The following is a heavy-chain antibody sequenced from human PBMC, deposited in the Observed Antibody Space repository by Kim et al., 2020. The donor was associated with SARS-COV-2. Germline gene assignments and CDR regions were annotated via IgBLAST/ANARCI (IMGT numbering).Heavy chain of an antibody. CDR1: GFTFSSYA. CDR2: ISYDGSNK. Sequence: GGSLRLSCAASGFTFSSYAMHWVRQAPGKGLEWVAVISYDGSNKYYADSVKGRFTISRDNSKNTLYLQMNSLRAEDTAVYYCARGPPWGSEEYFQHWGQGTLVTVSS. V-gene: IGHV3-30*04. D-gene: IGHD3-16*01. CDR3: ARGPPWGSEEYFQH. J-gene: IGHJ1*01.